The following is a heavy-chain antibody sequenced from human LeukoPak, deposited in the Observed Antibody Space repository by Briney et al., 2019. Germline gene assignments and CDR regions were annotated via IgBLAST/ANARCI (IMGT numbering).Heavy chain of an antibody. Sequence: GRSLRLSCAASGFTFDDYAMHWVRQAPGKGLEWVSGISWNSGSIGYADSVKGRFTISRDNAKNSLYLQMNSLRAEDTALYYCAKGYYGSGSLAEYFQHWGQGTLVTVSS. CDR2: ISWNSGSI. CDR3: AKGYYGSGSLAEYFQH. J-gene: IGHJ1*01. D-gene: IGHD3-10*01. CDR1: GFTFDDYA. V-gene: IGHV3-9*01.